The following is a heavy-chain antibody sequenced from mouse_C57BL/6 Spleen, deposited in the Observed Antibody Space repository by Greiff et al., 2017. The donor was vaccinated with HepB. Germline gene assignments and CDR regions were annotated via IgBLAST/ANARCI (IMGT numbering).Heavy chain of an antibody. J-gene: IGHJ3*01. CDR3: ARETAQATRSWFAY. D-gene: IGHD3-2*02. Sequence: QVQLQQPGAELVKPGASVKLSCKASGYTFTSYWIQWVKQRPGQGLEWIGEIDPSDSYTNYNQKFKGKATLTVDTSSSTAYMQLSSLTSEDSAVYYCARETAQATRSWFAYWGQGTLVTVSA. CDR1: GYTFTSYW. CDR2: IDPSDSYT. V-gene: IGHV1-50*01.